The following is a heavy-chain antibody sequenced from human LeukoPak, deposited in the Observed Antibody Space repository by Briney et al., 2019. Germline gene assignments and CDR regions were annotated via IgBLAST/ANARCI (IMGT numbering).Heavy chain of an antibody. CDR2: NYYSGST. J-gene: IGHJ6*03. D-gene: IGHD6-13*01. CDR3: ARVGEAAAEDYYYYYMDV. CDR1: GGSISSSSCY. V-gene: IGHV4-39*01. Sequence: PSDPESLTCSVCGGSISSSSCYWSWYCQPPGEGLEWIGSNYYSGSTCYNPSRKSRVTISVDTSKNQFSLKLSSVTAADTAVYYCARVGEAAAEDYYYYYMDVWGKGTTATAPS.